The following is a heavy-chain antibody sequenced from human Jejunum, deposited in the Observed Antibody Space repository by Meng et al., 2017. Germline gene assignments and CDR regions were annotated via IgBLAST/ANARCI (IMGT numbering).Heavy chain of an antibody. CDR3: ARGRYVDFDFDY. Sequence: SETLSLTCSVSGYSIVTNYSWVWIRQPPGKGLQWSGTIYHSGRTFYNPSLTGRVTVSIDRSKNHFSLNLSSGTAADTAIYYCARGRYVDFDFDYWGQGTMVTVSS. J-gene: IGHJ4*02. CDR1: GYSIVTNYS. CDR2: IYHSGRT. V-gene: IGHV4-38-2*02. D-gene: IGHD4-17*01.